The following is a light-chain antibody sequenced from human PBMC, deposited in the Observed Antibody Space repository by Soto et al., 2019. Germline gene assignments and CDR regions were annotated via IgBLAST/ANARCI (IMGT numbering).Light chain of an antibody. CDR3: QQRSIWPPIT. V-gene: IGKV3-11*01. J-gene: IGKJ5*01. Sequence: IVLTQFPATLSLSPGERATLSCRASQTVNNYLAWYQQRPGQAPRLLVYDASNMATGVPARFSGSGSGTNFTLTISSLEPEDFAVYYCQQRSIWPPITFGPGTRLEIK. CDR1: QTVNNY. CDR2: DAS.